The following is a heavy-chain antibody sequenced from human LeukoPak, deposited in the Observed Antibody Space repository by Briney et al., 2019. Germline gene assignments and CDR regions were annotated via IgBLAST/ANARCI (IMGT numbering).Heavy chain of an antibody. CDR3: AKEIGGSGSYACDY. CDR1: GFTFSSYA. V-gene: IGHV3-30*04. Sequence: GGSLRLSCAASGFTFSSYAMHWVRQAPGKGLEWVAVISYDGSNKYYADSVKGRFTISRDNSKNTLYLQMNSLRAEDTAVYYCAKEIGGSGSYACDYWGQGTLVTVSS. D-gene: IGHD1-26*01. CDR2: ISYDGSNK. J-gene: IGHJ4*02.